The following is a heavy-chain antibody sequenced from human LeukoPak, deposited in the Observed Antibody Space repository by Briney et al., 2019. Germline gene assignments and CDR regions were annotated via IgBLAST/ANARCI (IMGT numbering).Heavy chain of an antibody. CDR1: GHTFTCYY. CDR3: ARELGTSLTGDSNDY. CDR2: INPNSGGT. J-gene: IGHJ4*02. D-gene: IGHD7-27*01. Sequence: ASVKVSCTASGHTFTCYYMHWVRQAPGQGLEWMGWINPNSGGTNYAQKFQGRVTMTRDTSISTAYMELSRLRSDDTAVYYCARELGTSLTGDSNDYWGQGTLVTAPS. V-gene: IGHV1-2*02.